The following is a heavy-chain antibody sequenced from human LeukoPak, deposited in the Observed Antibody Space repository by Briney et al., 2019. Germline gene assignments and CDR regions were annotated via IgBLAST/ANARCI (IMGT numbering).Heavy chain of an antibody. CDR2: INPNSGTT. V-gene: IGHV1-2*02. CDR3: ARGAPVGLDFVVVIAAFFDY. Sequence: ASVKVSCKASGYTFTGYYMHWVRQAPGQGLEWMGWINPNSGTTNYAQKFQARVTMTRDTSISTAYMELSRLKSDDTAVYYCARGAPVGLDFVVVIAAFFDYWGQGTLVTVSS. CDR1: GYTFTGYY. J-gene: IGHJ4*02. D-gene: IGHD2-15*01.